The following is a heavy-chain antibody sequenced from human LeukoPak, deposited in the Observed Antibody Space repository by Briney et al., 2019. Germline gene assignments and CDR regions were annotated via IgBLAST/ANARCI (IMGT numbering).Heavy chain of an antibody. D-gene: IGHD4-17*01. CDR1: GYTFTRYD. CDR2: MNVNSGAR. V-gene: IGHV1-8*01. CDR3: ARANGDYDY. J-gene: IGHJ4*02. Sequence: ASVKVSCKASGYTFTRYDINWVRHATGQGLELMGWMNVNSGARGYAQKFQGRVTMTRNPSISTAYIELSSLRSEDTAVYYCARANGDYDYWGQGALVTVSS.